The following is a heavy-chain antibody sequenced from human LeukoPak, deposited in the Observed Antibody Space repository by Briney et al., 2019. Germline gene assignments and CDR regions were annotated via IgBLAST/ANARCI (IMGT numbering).Heavy chain of an antibody. CDR1: GYTFTSYA. Sequence: ASVKVSCTASGYTFTSYAMNWVRQAPGQGLEWMGWVNTNTGNPTYAQGFTGRFVFSLDTSVSTAYLQISSLKAEDTAVYYCARDGPGPWFDPWGQGTLVTVSS. V-gene: IGHV7-4-1*02. J-gene: IGHJ5*02. CDR3: ARDGPGPWFDP. CDR2: VNTNTGNP.